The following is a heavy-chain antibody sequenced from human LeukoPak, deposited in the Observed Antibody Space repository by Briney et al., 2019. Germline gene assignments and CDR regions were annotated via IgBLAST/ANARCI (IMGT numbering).Heavy chain of an antibody. V-gene: IGHV4-31*03. CDR1: GDSISSRGYY. CDR2: IYYSGAT. J-gene: IGHJ6*02. D-gene: IGHD6-6*01. Sequence: SETLSLTCIVSGDSISSRGYYWSWIRQHPGKGLEWIGYIYYSGATYYNPSLRSRITISVDTSKNQFSLKLSSVTAADTAVYCCATVAARCLSETSTDYYYFYYGMGVWGQGTTVTVSS. CDR3: ATVAARCLSETSTDYYYFYYGMGV.